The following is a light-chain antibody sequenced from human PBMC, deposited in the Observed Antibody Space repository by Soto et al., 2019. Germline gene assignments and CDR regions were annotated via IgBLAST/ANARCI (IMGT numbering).Light chain of an antibody. CDR2: GAS. CDR3: QQYNNWPPT. V-gene: IGKV3-15*01. J-gene: IGKJ1*01. Sequence: EIVKTQSPATLSVSPGERVALSCRASQSVSGDLAWYQQKPGQVYRLLIYGASTRVTGIPARFSGSGSGTEFTLTISSLQSEDSAVYFCQQYNNWPPTFGQGTKVDIK. CDR1: QSVSGD.